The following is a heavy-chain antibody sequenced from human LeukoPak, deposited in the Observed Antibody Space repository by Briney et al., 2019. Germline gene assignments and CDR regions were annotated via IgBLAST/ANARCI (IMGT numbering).Heavy chain of an antibody. CDR3: ASIYCSSTSCLDYFDY. Sequence: GASVKVSCKASGYTFTGYYMHWVRQAPGQGLEWMGWINPNSGGTNYAQKFQGRVTITRDTSISTAYMELSRLRSDDTAVYYCASIYCSSTSCLDYFDYWGQGTLVTVSS. D-gene: IGHD2-2*01. J-gene: IGHJ4*02. CDR2: INPNSGGT. V-gene: IGHV1-2*02. CDR1: GYTFTGYY.